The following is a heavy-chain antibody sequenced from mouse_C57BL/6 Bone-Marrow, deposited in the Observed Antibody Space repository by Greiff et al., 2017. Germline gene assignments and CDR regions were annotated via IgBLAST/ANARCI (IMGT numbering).Heavy chain of an antibody. J-gene: IGHJ2*01. CDR1: GYTFTSYW. CDR3: ACYYDGSSPFGY. Sequence: QVQLQQPGAELVRPGSSVKLSCKASGYTFTSYWMDWVKQRPGQGLEWIGNIYPSDSETHYNQKFKDKATLTVDKSSSTAYMQLSSLTSEYSAVYYCACYYDGSSPFGYWGQGTTLTVSS. D-gene: IGHD1-1*01. V-gene: IGHV1-61*01. CDR2: IYPSDSET.